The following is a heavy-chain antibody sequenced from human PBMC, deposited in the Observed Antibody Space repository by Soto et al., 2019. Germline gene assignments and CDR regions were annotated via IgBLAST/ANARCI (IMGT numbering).Heavy chain of an antibody. Sequence: QVQLVQSGAEVRKPGASVTVSCRSSGDSFNDYYIHWVRQAPGQGFEWMGWINPNGGVTKYAQKFQGWVSMTRDTSIRTVDMQLSRLRSADTAVYYCARESGGATATLDYYFFYMDVWGTGTTVTVSS. D-gene: IGHD5-12*01. J-gene: IGHJ6*03. CDR1: GDSFNDYY. CDR2: INPNGGVT. V-gene: IGHV1-2*04. CDR3: ARESGGATATLDYYFFYMDV.